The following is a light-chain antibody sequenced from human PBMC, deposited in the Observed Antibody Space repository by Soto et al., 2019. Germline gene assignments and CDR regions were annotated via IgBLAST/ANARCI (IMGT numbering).Light chain of an antibody. CDR2: GAS. CDR3: QQFGSPFT. Sequence: EIVLTQSPGTLSLSPGERATLSCRASQSVSSSYLAWYKHKPGQAPRLLIYGASTRATGIPDRFSGSGSGTDFTLTISRLEPEDFAVYFCQQFGSPFTFGPGNKVDLK. J-gene: IGKJ3*01. CDR1: QSVSSSY. V-gene: IGKV3-20*01.